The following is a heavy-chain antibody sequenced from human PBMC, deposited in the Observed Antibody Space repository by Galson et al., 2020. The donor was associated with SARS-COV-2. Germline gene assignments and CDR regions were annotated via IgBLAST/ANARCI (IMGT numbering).Heavy chain of an antibody. V-gene: IGHV4-59*01. CDR1: GGSIRSYY. Sequence: SETLSLTCTVSGGSIRSYYWSWIRQSPGKGLEWIGYIYYTGTTKYNPSLESRVTISVDTSKEQFSLKLKSVIAADTAVYYCAREEYYYETTGAPSIAFDIWGQGTMVTVSS. J-gene: IGHJ3*02. CDR2: IYYTGTT. D-gene: IGHD3-22*01. CDR3: AREEYYYETTGAPSIAFDI.